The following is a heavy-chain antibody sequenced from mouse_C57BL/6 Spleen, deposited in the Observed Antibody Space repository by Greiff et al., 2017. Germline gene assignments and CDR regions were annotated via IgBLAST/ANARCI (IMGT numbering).Heavy chain of an antibody. Sequence: VQLQQSGPELVKPGASVKMSCKASGYTFTDYNMHWVKQSHGKSLEWIGYINPNNGGTSYNQKFKGKATLTVNKSSSTAYMELRSLTSEDSAVYYCASTSYYSNPAWFAYWGQGTLVTVSA. CDR1: GYTFTDYN. V-gene: IGHV1-22*01. D-gene: IGHD2-5*01. J-gene: IGHJ3*01. CDR3: ASTSYYSNPAWFAY. CDR2: INPNNGGT.